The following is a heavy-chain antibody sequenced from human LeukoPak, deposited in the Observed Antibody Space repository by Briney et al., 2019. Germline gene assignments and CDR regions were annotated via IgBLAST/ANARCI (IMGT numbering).Heavy chain of an antibody. D-gene: IGHD6-13*01. CDR1: GYTFTSYG. CDR2: ISAYNGNT. V-gene: IGHV1-18*01. Sequence: ASVKVSCKASGYTFTSYGTSWVRQAPGQGLEWMGWISAYNGNTNYAQKLQGRVTMTTDTSTSTAYMELRSLRSDDTAVYYCARVKGSSWYVVDAFDIWGQGTMVTVSS. J-gene: IGHJ3*02. CDR3: ARVKGSSWYVVDAFDI.